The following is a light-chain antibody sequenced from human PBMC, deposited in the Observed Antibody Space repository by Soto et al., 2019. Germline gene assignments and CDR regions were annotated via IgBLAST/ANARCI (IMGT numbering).Light chain of an antibody. J-gene: IGKJ1*01. CDR3: QQYGSSPWT. CDR1: QSVSSSY. CDR2: GAS. Sequence: EIVLTQSPGTLSLSPGERATLSCSASQSVSSSYLAWYQQKPGLAPRLLMYGASSRATGIPDRFIGSGSGTDFTLTISRLEPEDFAVYYCQQYGSSPWTFGQGTKVEIK. V-gene: IGKV3-20*01.